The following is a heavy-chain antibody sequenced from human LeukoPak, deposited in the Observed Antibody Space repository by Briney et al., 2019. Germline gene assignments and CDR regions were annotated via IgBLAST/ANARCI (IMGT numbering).Heavy chain of an antibody. J-gene: IGHJ4*02. CDR1: GFSFDRYS. CDR3: ARDVNLKQLAD. D-gene: IGHD1-1*01. V-gene: IGHV3-30*02. CDR2: IRYDGNKE. Sequence: PGGSLRLSCVASGFSFDRYSMHWVRQAPGKGLEWVAFIRYDGNKEDYGDSVKGRFTISEDNSKNTLYLQMNSLRPEDTSVYYCARDVNLKQLADWGQGTLVTVSS.